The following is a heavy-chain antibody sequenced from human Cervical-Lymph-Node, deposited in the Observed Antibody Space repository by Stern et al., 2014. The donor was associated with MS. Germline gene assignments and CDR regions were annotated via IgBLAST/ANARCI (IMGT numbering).Heavy chain of an antibody. CDR2: ISAYNGNT. J-gene: IGHJ4*02. V-gene: IGHV1-18*01. CDR1: GYTFTSYG. Sequence: QMQLVQSGAEVKKPGASVKVSCKASGYTFTSYGISWVRQAPGQGLEWLGWISAYNGNTNYAQKLQGRVTMTTDTSTSTAYMELRSLRSDDTAVYYCARDSGYSSSWYPWYFDYWGQGTLVTVSS. CDR3: ARDSGYSSSWYPWYFDY. D-gene: IGHD6-13*01.